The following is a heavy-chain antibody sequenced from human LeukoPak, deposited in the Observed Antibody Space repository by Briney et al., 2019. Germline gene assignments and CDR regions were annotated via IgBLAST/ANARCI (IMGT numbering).Heavy chain of an antibody. Sequence: GGSLRLSCAASGFTFSSYSMNWVRQAPGKGLEWVSSISSSSSYIYYADSVKGRFTISRDNAKNSLYLQMNSLRAADTAVYYCARVGGYSGYAAIWGQGTLVTVSS. CDR1: GFTFSSYS. D-gene: IGHD5-12*01. CDR2: ISSSSSYI. CDR3: ARVGGYSGYAAI. V-gene: IGHV3-21*04. J-gene: IGHJ4*02.